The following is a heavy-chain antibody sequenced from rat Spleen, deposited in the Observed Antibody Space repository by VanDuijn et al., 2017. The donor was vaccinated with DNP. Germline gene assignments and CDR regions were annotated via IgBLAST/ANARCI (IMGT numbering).Heavy chain of an antibody. Sequence: EVHLVESGGGLVQPGRPVKLSCAASGFTFSDYNMAWVRQAPKKGLEWVATISYDGSSTYYRDSVKGRFTISRDDAKGTLYLQMDSLRSEDTATYYCTTVVMTGSLDYWGQGTLVTVSS. V-gene: IGHV5-7*01. CDR3: TTVVMTGSLDY. J-gene: IGHJ3*01. D-gene: IGHD5-1*01. CDR1: GFTFSDYN. CDR2: ISYDGSST.